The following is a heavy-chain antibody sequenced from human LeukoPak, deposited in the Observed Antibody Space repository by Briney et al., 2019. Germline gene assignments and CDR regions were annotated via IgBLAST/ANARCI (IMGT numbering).Heavy chain of an antibody. V-gene: IGHV3-30*18. CDR1: GFIFSSYG. Sequence: GGSLRLSCAASGFIFSSYGMHWVRQAPGKGLEWVAVISYDGSNKYYADSVKGRFTISRDNSKNTLYLQMNSLRAEDTAVYYCAKESDYCSGGSCYRRRAIMIAYFDYWGQGALVTVSS. CDR3: AKESDYCSGGSCYRRRAIMIAYFDY. J-gene: IGHJ4*02. CDR2: ISYDGSNK. D-gene: IGHD2-15*01.